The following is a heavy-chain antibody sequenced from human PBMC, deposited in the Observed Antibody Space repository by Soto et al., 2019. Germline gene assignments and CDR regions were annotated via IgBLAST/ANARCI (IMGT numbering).Heavy chain of an antibody. CDR1: CGAIFSDD. Sequence: SDTLSLTCTVSCGAIFSDDWTWIRQPPGKGLEWIGYISRSGSSSFAPSLKGRVTFSTDTSKNQVSLKMTYVTVADTAVYYRARGYWFDPWGPGTLVTVSS. CDR3: ARGYWFDP. J-gene: IGHJ5*02. V-gene: IGHV4-59*01. CDR2: ISRSGSS.